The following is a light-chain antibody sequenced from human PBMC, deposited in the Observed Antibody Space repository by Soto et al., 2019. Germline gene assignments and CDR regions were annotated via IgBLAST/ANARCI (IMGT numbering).Light chain of an antibody. Sequence: QSALTQPRSVSGSPGQSVTISCTGTSSDVGGYNYVSWYQQHPGKAPKLMIYDVSKRPSGVHDRFSGSKSGNTASLTISGLQAEDEADYYCCSYAGSYNLYVFGTGTRSPS. CDR1: SSDVGGYNY. CDR2: DVS. CDR3: CSYAGSYNLYV. J-gene: IGLJ1*01. V-gene: IGLV2-11*01.